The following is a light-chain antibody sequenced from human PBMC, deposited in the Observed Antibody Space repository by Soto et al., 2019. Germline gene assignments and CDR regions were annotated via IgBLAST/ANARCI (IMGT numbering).Light chain of an antibody. V-gene: IGKV1-9*01. Sequence: IQLTQSPSSLSASVGDRVTITCRASQGISSYLAWYQQKPGKAPDLLIYAASTLQSGVPSRFSGSGSGTDFTLTISSLQPEDFATYYCQQLYSYPHTFGQGSKLEIK. CDR1: QGISSY. CDR3: QQLYSYPHT. CDR2: AAS. J-gene: IGKJ2*01.